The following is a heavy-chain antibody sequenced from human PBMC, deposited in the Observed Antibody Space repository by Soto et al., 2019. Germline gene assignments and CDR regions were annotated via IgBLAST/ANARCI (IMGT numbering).Heavy chain of an antibody. Sequence: GVLRLSCAASGFTFSSYSMNWVRQAPGKGLEWVSSISSSSSYIYYADSVKGRFTISRDNAKNSLYLQMNSLRAEDTAVYYCARGDYYYYDSSGYQDFDYWGQGTLVTVSS. V-gene: IGHV3-21*01. D-gene: IGHD3-22*01. CDR2: ISSSSSYI. CDR1: GFTFSSYS. CDR3: ARGDYYYYDSSGYQDFDY. J-gene: IGHJ4*02.